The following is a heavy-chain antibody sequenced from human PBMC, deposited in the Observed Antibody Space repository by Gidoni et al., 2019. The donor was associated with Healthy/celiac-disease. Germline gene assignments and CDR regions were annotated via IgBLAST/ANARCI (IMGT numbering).Heavy chain of an antibody. CDR3: TTRGYSGYDQYYYYMDV. D-gene: IGHD5-12*01. V-gene: IGHV3-15*01. J-gene: IGHJ6*03. Sequence: EVQLVESGGGLVKPGGSLRLSCAASGFTFSNAWMSWVRQAPGKGLEWVGRIKSKTDGGTTDYAAPVKGRFTISRDDSKNTLYLQMNSLKTEDTAVYYCTTRGYSGYDQYYYYMDVWGKGTTVTVSS. CDR1: GFTFSNAW. CDR2: IKSKTDGGTT.